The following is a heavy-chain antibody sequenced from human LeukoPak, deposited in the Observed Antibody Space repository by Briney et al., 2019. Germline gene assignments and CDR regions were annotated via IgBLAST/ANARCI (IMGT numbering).Heavy chain of an antibody. Sequence: ASVKVSCKASGYTFTSYGISWVRQAPGQGLEWMGWISAYNGNTNYAQKLQGRVTMTTDTSTSTAYMELRSLRSDDTAVYYCARAQYYDSWSGFPLLFDPWGQGTLVTVSS. CDR2: ISAYNGNT. CDR1: GYTFTSYG. CDR3: ARAQYYDSWSGFPLLFDP. J-gene: IGHJ5*02. V-gene: IGHV1-18*01. D-gene: IGHD3-3*01.